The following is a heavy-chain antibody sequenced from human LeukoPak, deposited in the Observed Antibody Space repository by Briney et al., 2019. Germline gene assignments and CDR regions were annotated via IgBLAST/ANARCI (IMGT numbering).Heavy chain of an antibody. CDR2: IYIDGSST. J-gene: IGHJ4*02. Sequence: GGSLRLSCAASGFTFSSYWMHWVRQAPGKGLVWVSRIYIDGSSTNYADSVKGRFTISRDNAKNTLYLQMNSLRAVDTAVYYCARGASARQDYWGQGTLVTVSS. CDR1: GFTFSSYW. CDR3: ARGASARQDY. D-gene: IGHD2-2*01. V-gene: IGHV3-74*01.